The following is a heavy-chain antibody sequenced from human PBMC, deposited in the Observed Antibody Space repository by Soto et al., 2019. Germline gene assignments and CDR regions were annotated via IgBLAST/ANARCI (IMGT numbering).Heavy chain of an antibody. CDR2: INHSGST. Sequence: QVQLQQWGAGLLKPSETLSLTCAVYGGSFSGYYWSWIRQPPGKGLEWIGEINHSGSTNYNPSLKKPVTTSVDTSKSQFSLRLSSVTAADSAVYYCAREGSGLRPPVEYWGQGTMVTVSS. CDR3: AREGSGLRPPVEY. D-gene: IGHD3-10*01. J-gene: IGHJ4*02. V-gene: IGHV4-34*01. CDR1: GGSFSGYY.